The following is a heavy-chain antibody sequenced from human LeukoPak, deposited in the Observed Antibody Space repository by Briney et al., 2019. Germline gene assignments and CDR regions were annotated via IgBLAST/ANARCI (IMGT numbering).Heavy chain of an antibody. Sequence: GGSLRLSCAASGFTFSNYAMSWVRQAPGKGLEWVSGINSGGGSTYYADSVKGRFTISRDNSKNTLYVQMNSLRAEDTAVYYCAREFKGNYYGSGKLDYWGQGTLVTVSS. V-gene: IGHV3-23*01. J-gene: IGHJ4*02. D-gene: IGHD3-10*01. CDR2: INSGGGST. CDR3: AREFKGNYYGSGKLDY. CDR1: GFTFSNYA.